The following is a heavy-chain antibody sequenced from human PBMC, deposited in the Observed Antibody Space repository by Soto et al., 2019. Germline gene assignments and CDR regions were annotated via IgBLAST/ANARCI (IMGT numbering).Heavy chain of an antibody. D-gene: IGHD3-3*01. CDR3: ARIRLLRFLEWLSQYYYYGRDX. J-gene: IGHJ6*02. V-gene: IGHV4-34*01. CDR2: INHSGST. CDR1: GGSFSGYY. Sequence: SDTLSLTSAVYGGSFSGYYWSWIRQPPGKGLEWILEINHSGSTNYNPSLKSLVTISVDTSKNRFSLKLSSVTAADTAVYYCARIRLLRFLEWLSQYYYYGRDXWVQGTTFTVS.